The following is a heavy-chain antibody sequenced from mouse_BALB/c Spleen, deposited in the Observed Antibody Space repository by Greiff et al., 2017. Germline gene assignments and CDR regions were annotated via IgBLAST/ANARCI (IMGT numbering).Heavy chain of an antibody. CDR1: GFTFSSYT. CDR3: TREIYDGYYWCAY. D-gene: IGHD2-3*01. Sequence: EVQLVESGGGLVKPGGSLKLSCAASGFTFSSYTMSWVRQTPEKRLEWVATISSGGSYTYYPDSVKGRFTISRDNAKNTLYLQMSSLKSEDTAMYYCTREIYDGYYWCAYWGQGTLVTVSA. J-gene: IGHJ3*01. V-gene: IGHV5-6-4*01. CDR2: ISSGGSYT.